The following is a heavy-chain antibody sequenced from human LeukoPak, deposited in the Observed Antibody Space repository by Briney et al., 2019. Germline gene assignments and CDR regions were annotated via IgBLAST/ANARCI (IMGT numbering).Heavy chain of an antibody. CDR1: GFTFSSYA. Sequence: PGGSLRLSCAASGFTFSSYAMSWVRQAPGKGLEGVSAISGSGGSTYYADSVKGRFTISRDNSKNPLYLQMNSLRAEDTAVYYCAKDPRGLLGGNDYWGQGTLVTVSS. CDR2: ISGSGGST. V-gene: IGHV3-23*01. D-gene: IGHD1-26*01. J-gene: IGHJ4*02. CDR3: AKDPRGLLGGNDY.